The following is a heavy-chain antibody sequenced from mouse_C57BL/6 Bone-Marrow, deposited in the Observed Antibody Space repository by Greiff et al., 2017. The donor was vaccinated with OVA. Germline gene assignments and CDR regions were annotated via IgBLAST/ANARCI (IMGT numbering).Heavy chain of an antibody. J-gene: IGHJ3*01. CDR2: IYPGNSDT. V-gene: IGHV1-5*01. CDR1: GYTFTSYW. Sequence: EVQRVESGTVLARPGASVKMSCKTSGYTFTSYWMHWVKQRPGQGLEWIGAIYPGNSDTSYNQKFKGKAKLTAVTSASTAYMELSSLTNEDSAVYYCTRSVYDGYFSWFAYWGQGTLVTVSA. D-gene: IGHD2-3*01. CDR3: TRSVYDGYFSWFAY.